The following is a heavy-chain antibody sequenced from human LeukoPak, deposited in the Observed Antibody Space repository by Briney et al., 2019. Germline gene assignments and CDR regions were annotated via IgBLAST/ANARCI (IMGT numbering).Heavy chain of an antibody. D-gene: IGHD2-2*01. CDR3: ARGPVPAATRGDDY. CDR1: GGSFSDYY. CDR2: INHSGST. J-gene: IGHJ4*02. V-gene: IGHV4-34*01. Sequence: SETLSLTCSVSGGSFSDYYWSWIRQPPGTGLEWIGEINHSGSTNYNPSLKSRLTISVDTSKNQFSLKLSSVTAADTAVYYCARGPVPAATRGDDYWGQGTLVTVSS.